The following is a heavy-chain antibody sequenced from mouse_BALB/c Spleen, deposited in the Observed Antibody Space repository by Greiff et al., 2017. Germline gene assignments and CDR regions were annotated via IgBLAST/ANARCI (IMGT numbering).Heavy chain of an antibody. Sequence: EVMLVESGGGLVKPGGSLKLSCAASGFTFSSYTMSWVRQTPEKRLEWVATISSGGSYTYYPDSVKGRFTISRDNAKNTLYLQMSSLKSEDTAMYYCARLPELMPWFAYWGQGTLVTVSA. CDR3: ARLPELMPWFAY. CDR2: ISSGGSYT. J-gene: IGHJ3*01. V-gene: IGHV5-6-4*01. CDR1: GFTFSSYT.